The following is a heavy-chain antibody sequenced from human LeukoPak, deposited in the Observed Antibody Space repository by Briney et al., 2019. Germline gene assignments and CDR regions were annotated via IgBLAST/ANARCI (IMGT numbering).Heavy chain of an antibody. J-gene: IGHJ4*02. D-gene: IGHD3-22*01. V-gene: IGHV3-23*01. CDR2: ISTSGVST. Sequence: GGSLRLSCAASGFTFSSYAMSWVRQAPGKGLEWVSAISTSGVSTHYADSVKGRFTISRDNAKNSLYLQMNSLRTEDTALYYCAKAGPDYYDISGYLFDYWGQGILVTVSS. CDR1: GFTFSSYA. CDR3: AKAGPDYYDISGYLFDY.